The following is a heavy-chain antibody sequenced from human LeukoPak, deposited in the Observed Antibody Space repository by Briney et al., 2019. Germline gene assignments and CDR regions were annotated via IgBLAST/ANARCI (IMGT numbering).Heavy chain of an antibody. CDR2: IIPIFGTA. Sequence: GASVTVSCTASGYSFIRYHIHWVRQAPGQGLEWMGGIIPIFGTANYAQKFQGRVTITADESTSTAYMELSSLRSEDTAVYYCARDLGLASGGSWGQGTLVTVSS. CDR3: ARDLGLASGGS. CDR1: GYSFIRYH. J-gene: IGHJ4*02. D-gene: IGHD2-15*01. V-gene: IGHV1-69*13.